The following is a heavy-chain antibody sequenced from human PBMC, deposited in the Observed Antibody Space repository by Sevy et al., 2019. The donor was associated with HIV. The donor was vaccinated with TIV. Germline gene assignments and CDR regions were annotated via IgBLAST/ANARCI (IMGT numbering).Heavy chain of an antibody. J-gene: IGHJ6*02. CDR1: GFTFSSNW. Sequence: GGSLRLSCAASGFTFSSNWMSWVRQAPGKGLEWVANIKQDESEKYYVDSQKGRFTISRDNAKNSLYLQMKSLRAEDTAVYYCARVIMTLFGGGMDVWGQGTTVTVSS. CDR3: ARVIMTLFGGGMDV. CDR2: IKQDESEK. D-gene: IGHD3-3*01. V-gene: IGHV3-7*01.